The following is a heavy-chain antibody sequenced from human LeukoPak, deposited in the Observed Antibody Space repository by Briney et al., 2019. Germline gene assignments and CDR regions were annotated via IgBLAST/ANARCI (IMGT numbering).Heavy chain of an antibody. J-gene: IGHJ4*02. CDR2: MNPNSGNT. V-gene: IGHV1-8*01. Sequence: ASVKVSCKASGYTVTSYDINWVRQAAGQGLEWMGWMNPNSGNTGYAQNFQGRVTMTRNTSISTAYMELSSLRSEDTAVYYCARGPERSVVVPAAIAYWGQGTLVTVSS. D-gene: IGHD2-2*02. CDR1: GYTVTSYD. CDR3: ARGPERSVVVPAAIAY.